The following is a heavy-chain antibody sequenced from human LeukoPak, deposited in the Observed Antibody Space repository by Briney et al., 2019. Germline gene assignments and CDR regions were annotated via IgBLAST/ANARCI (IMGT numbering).Heavy chain of an antibody. D-gene: IGHD3-22*01. CDR1: GFTPSRYL. CDR3: ARALVVVILDTLHYFDC. CDR2: IKQDGSEK. Sequence: GGTLRLSCAASGFTPSRYLMTWVREAAGPGLRGVGNIKQDGSEKYYVASVTGRFTIPSDNAKPSLYLQMSRPRAAYTTVYYIARALVVVILDTLHYFDCWGQGTLVTVSS. J-gene: IGHJ4*02. V-gene: IGHV3-7*01.